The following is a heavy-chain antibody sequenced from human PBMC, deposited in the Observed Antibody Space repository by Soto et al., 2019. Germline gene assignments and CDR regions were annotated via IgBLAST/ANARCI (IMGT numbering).Heavy chain of an antibody. J-gene: IGHJ4*02. CDR1: GYTFTGYY. CDR2: INPNSGGT. Sequence: ASVKVSCNASGYTFTGYYMHWVRQAPGQGLEWMGWINPNSGGTNYAQKFQGRVTMTRDTSISTAYMEVSRLRSDDTAVYYCAREKYSSSWEYYFDYWGQGNLVTVSS. D-gene: IGHD6-13*01. CDR3: AREKYSSSWEYYFDY. V-gene: IGHV1-2*02.